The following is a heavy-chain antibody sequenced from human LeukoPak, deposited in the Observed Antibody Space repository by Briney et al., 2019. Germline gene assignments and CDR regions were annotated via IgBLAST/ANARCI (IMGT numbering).Heavy chain of an antibody. Sequence: GASVKVSCKASGGTFSSYAISWVRQAPGQGLEWMGGITPIFGTANYAQKFQGRVTITTDESTSSAYMELSSLRSEDTAVYYCARGVVVVPAGATFDIWGQGTMVTVSS. J-gene: IGHJ3*02. CDR2: ITPIFGTA. V-gene: IGHV1-69*05. CDR3: ARGVVVVPAGATFDI. D-gene: IGHD2-2*01. CDR1: GGTFSSYA.